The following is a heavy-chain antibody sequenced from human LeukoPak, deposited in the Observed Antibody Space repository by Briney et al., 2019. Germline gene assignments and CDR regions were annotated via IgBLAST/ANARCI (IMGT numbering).Heavy chain of an antibody. CDR3: AREGSGSRGY. V-gene: IGHV3-74*01. CDR1: GFTLTSNW. D-gene: IGHD1-26*01. J-gene: IGHJ4*02. CDR2: INDDGSGT. Sequence: PGGSLRLSCAVSGFTLTSNWIHWVRQAPGQGLVWVSRINDDGSGTSYADSVKGRFTISKDDAKNTVYLQMNSLRAEDTAVYYCAREGSGSRGYWGQGTLVTVSS.